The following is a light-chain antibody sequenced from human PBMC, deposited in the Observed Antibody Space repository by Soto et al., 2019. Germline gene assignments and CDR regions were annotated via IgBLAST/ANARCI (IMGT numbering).Light chain of an antibody. CDR3: QQYGTSPRT. J-gene: IGKJ2*01. V-gene: IGKV3-20*01. CDR2: GAS. CDR1: QSVTNNY. Sequence: EIVLTQSPATLSLSPGERATLSCRASQSVTNNYLAWYQQKPGQAPTLLIYGASSWATGIPDKFSGSGSGTDFTLTITRLEPEDFAVYYCQQYGTSPRTFRQGTKLEIK.